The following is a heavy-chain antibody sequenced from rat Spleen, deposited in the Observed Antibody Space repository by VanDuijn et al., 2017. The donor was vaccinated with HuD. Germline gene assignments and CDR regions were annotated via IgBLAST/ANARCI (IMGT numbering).Heavy chain of an antibody. Sequence: EVQLVESGGGLVQPGRSLKLSCAASGFTFSDYYMAWVRQAPKKGLEWVASISYEGSSTYYGDSVKGRFTISRDNAKNTQYLQMDSLRSEDTASYYCARLGVVITSGVMDAWGQGASVTVSS. V-gene: IGHV5-22*01. CDR1: GFTFSDYY. CDR3: ARLGVVITSGVMDA. J-gene: IGHJ4*01. CDR2: ISYEGSST. D-gene: IGHD1-12*02.